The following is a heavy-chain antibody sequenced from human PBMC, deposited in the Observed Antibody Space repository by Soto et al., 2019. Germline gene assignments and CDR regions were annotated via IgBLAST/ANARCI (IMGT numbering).Heavy chain of an antibody. CDR1: GFTFSNAW. J-gene: IGHJ4*02. Sequence: GGSLRLSCAASGFTFSNAWMSWVRQAPGKGLEWVGRIKSKTDGETTDYAAPVKGRFTISRDDSKNTLYLQMNSLKTEDTAVYYCTTGTGYCSSTSCYRSLDYWGQGTLVTVSS. CDR3: TTGTGYCSSTSCYRSLDY. V-gene: IGHV3-15*01. D-gene: IGHD2-2*02. CDR2: IKSKTDGETT.